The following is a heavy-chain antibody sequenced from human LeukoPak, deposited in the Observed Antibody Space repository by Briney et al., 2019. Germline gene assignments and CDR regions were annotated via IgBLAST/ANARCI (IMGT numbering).Heavy chain of an antibody. V-gene: IGHV3-21*01. J-gene: IGHJ4*02. CDR2: IYFTGNYI. CDR3: AREFNTVGNFDY. Sequence: GGSLRLSCVTSGFTFSRYSMSWVRQAPGKGLEWVSSIYFTGNYISYADSVKGRFTISRDNAKNSLYLQMNSLRAEDTAVYYCAREFNTVGNFDYWGQGTLVTVSS. CDR1: GFTFSRYS. D-gene: IGHD3-10*01.